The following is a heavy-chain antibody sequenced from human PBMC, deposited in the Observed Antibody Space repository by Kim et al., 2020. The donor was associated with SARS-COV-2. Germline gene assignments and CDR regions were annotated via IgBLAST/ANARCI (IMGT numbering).Heavy chain of an antibody. V-gene: IGHV4-34*01. J-gene: IGHJ6*03. CDR3: ARGGYYYYYYMDV. CDR1: GGSFSGYY. Sequence: SETLSLTCAVYGGSFSGYYWSSIRQPPGKGLEWIGEINHSGSTNYNPSLKSRVTISVDTSKNQFSLKLSSVTAADTAVYYCARGGYYYYYYMDVWGKGTT. CDR2: INHSGST.